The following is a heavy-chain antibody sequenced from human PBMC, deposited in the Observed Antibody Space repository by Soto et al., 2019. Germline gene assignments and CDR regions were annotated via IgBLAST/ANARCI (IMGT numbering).Heavy chain of an antibody. CDR3: VRGATHRTWFDP. D-gene: IGHD1-26*01. CDR1: GFIFSTYN. V-gene: IGHV3-48*02. J-gene: IGHJ5*02. Sequence: EVQLVESGGGLVQPGGSLRLSCAASGFIFSTYNMNWVRQAPGKGQEWVSDISGSGSTSNYADSVKGRFTISRDNEMNPLYLQMNSLRDEDTAVYYCVRGATHRTWFDPWGQGTLVTVSS. CDR2: ISGSGSTS.